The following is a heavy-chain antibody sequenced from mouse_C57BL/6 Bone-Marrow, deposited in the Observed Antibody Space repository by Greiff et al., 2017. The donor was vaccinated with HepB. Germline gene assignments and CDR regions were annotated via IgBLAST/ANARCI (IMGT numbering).Heavy chain of an antibody. CDR3: ARDDYGYDWFAY. J-gene: IGHJ3*01. Sequence: QVQLQQSGPELVRPGASVNLSCKASGYTFTSYWMHWVKQRPGQGLEWIGEIDPSDSYTNYNQKFKGKSTLTVDKSSSTAYMQLSSLTSEDSAVYYCARDDYGYDWFAYWGQGTLVTVSA. V-gene: IGHV1-69*01. CDR1: GYTFTSYW. D-gene: IGHD2-2*01. CDR2: IDPSDSYT.